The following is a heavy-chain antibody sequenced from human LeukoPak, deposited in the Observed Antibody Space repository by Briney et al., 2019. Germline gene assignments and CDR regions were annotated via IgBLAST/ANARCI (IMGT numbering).Heavy chain of an antibody. CDR3: ARSRRCSSTSCSNWFDP. Sequence: ASVTVSCKASGYTFTGYYMHWVRQAPGQGLEWMGRINPNSGGTNYAQKFQGRVTMTRDTSISTAYMELSRLRSDDTAVYYCARSRRCSSTSCSNWFDPWGQGTLVTVSS. CDR2: INPNSGGT. CDR1: GYTFTGYY. V-gene: IGHV1-2*06. D-gene: IGHD2-2*01. J-gene: IGHJ5*02.